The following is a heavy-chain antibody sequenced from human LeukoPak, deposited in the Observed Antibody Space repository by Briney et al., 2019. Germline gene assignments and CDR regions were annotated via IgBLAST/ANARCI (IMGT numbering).Heavy chain of an antibody. D-gene: IGHD6-19*01. Sequence: GSLRLSCAASGFTFSSYGMHWVRQAPGKGLEWVAVIWYDGSNKYYADSVKGRFTISRDNSKNTLYLQMNSLRAEDTAVYYCARGRGEWLVLRYFDYWGQGTLVTVSS. CDR3: ARGRGEWLVLRYFDY. J-gene: IGHJ4*02. CDR1: GFTFSSYG. CDR2: IWYDGSNK. V-gene: IGHV3-33*01.